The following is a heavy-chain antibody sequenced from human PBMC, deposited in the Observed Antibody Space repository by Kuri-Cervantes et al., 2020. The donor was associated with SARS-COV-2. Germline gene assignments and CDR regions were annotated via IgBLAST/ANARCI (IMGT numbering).Heavy chain of an antibody. Sequence: ASVKVSCKASGFSLNDYLMHWVRQAPGQGLEWMGWISAYNGNTNYAQKLQGGVTITRDTSASTAYMELSSLRSEDTAVYYCARDLSSSWSHNWFDPWGQGTLVTVSS. CDR2: ISAYNGNT. D-gene: IGHD6-13*01. V-gene: IGHV1/OR15-3*02. J-gene: IGHJ5*02. CDR1: GFSLNDYL. CDR3: ARDLSSSWSHNWFDP.